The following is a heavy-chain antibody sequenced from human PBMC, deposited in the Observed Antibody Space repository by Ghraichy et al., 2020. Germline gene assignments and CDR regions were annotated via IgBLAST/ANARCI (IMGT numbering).Heavy chain of an antibody. V-gene: IGHV3-11*01. CDR2: ISSSGSTI. Sequence: GGSLRLSCAASGFTFSDYYLTWIRQAPGKGLEWVSYISSSGSTIYYVDSVRGRFTISRDNAKKSLYLQMNSLRDEDTAVYYCARGRGQQLVNPRFDYWGQGTLVTVSS. J-gene: IGHJ4*02. D-gene: IGHD6-13*01. CDR1: GFTFSDYY. CDR3: ARGRGQQLVNPRFDY.